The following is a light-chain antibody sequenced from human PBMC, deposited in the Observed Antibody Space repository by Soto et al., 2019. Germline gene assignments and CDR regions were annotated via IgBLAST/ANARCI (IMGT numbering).Light chain of an antibody. CDR2: GNS. V-gene: IGLV1-40*01. CDR3: QSYDSSLSGWV. CDR1: SSNIGAGYD. Sequence: QSALTQPPSVSGAPGQRVTISCTGSSSNIGAGYDVHWYQQLPGTDPKLLIYGNSNRPSGVPDRFSGSKTGTSASLAITGLQAEDEADYYCQSYDSSLSGWVFGGGTKLPVL. J-gene: IGLJ3*02.